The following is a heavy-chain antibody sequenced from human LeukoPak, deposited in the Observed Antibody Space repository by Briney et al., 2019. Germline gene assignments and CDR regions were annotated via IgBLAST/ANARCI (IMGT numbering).Heavy chain of an antibody. CDR3: ASARGATRGRDY. D-gene: IGHD3-10*01. CDR1: GGSISSSNYY. CDR2: IYHSGST. Sequence: PSETLSLTCTVSGGSISSSNYYWGWIRQPPGKGLEWIGSIYHSGSTNYNPSLKSRVTISVDKSKNQFSLKLSSVTAADTAVYYCASARGATRGRDYWGQGTLVTVSS. J-gene: IGHJ4*02. V-gene: IGHV4-39*07.